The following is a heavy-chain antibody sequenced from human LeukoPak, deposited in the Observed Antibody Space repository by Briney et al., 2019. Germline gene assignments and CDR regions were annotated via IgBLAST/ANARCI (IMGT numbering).Heavy chain of an antibody. CDR2: ISAYNGNT. D-gene: IGHD3-10*01. CDR1: GYTFTSYG. Sequence: ASVKVSCKASGYTFTSYGISWVRQAPGQGLEWMGWISAYNGNTNYAQKLQGRVTITRDTSASTAYMELSSLRSEDTAVYYCARDRMVRGVIITLPVPDYWGQGTLVTVFS. CDR3: ARDRMVRGVIITLPVPDY. V-gene: IGHV1-18*01. J-gene: IGHJ4*02.